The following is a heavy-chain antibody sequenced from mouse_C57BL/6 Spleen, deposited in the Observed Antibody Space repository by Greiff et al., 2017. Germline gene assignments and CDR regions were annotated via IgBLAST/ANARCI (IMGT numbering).Heavy chain of an antibody. D-gene: IGHD1-1*01. V-gene: IGHV1-53*01. Sequence: QVQLQQPGTELVKPGASVKLSCKASGYTFTSYWMHWVKQRPGQGLEWIGNINPSNGGTNYNEKFKSKATLTVDKSASTAYMQLSSLTSEDSAVYYCARSLITTVVFDYWGQGTTLTVSS. J-gene: IGHJ2*01. CDR3: ARSLITTVVFDY. CDR2: INPSNGGT. CDR1: GYTFTSYW.